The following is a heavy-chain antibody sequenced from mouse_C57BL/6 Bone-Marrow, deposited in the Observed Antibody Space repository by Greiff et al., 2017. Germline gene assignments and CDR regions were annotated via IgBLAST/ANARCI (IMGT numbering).Heavy chain of an antibody. CDR3: ARRLTETLDY. J-gene: IGHJ4*01. D-gene: IGHD4-1*01. V-gene: IGHV8-8*01. Sequence: LKESGPGILLPSQTVSLTCTSSGYSLSTFGMGVGWIRPPPGKGLEWLAHTWGDDDKYYNPALKSRLSISKDTSKNHVFLRIANVDTADAATYYCARRLTETLDYWGQGTSVTVSS. CDR1: GYSLSTFGMG. CDR2: TWGDDDK.